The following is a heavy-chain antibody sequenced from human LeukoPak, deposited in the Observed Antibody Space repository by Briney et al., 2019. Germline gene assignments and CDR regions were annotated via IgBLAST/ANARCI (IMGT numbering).Heavy chain of an antibody. CDR1: GFTFRSFA. CDR2: ISGSGDST. CDR3: TKGSVLTIFGMAWHAFDI. V-gene: IGHV3-23*01. D-gene: IGHD3-3*01. J-gene: IGHJ3*02. Sequence: GGSLRLSCAASGFTFRSFAVTWVRQAPGKGLEWVSVISGSGDSTYYADSVKGRFTISRVNSKNTLYLQMNSLRAEDTAIYYCTKGSVLTIFGMAWHAFDIWGQGTMVTVSP.